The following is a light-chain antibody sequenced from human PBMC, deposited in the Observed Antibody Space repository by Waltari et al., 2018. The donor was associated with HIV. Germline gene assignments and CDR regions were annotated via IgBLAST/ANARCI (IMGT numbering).Light chain of an antibody. J-gene: IGLJ2*01. CDR1: RANIQGTY. V-gene: IGLV1-47*01. CDR3: ATWDDSLSGVL. CDR2: ENN. Sequence: QSVLTHPPSASGTPGHRSTVSFSVSRANIQGTYMYSYQQLPGMAPKIVMYENNRRPSGVPDRFSGSKSGTSASLAISGLRSEDEAHYYCATWDDSLSGVLFGGGTKLTVL.